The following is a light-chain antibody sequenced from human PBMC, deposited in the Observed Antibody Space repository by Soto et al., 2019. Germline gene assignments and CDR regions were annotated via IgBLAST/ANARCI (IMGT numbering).Light chain of an antibody. CDR1: QSIVSNY. Sequence: EIVLTQSPGTLSLSPGERATLSCKASQSIVSNYLAWYQRRPGQAPRLLIYGSSSRATDIQARFSGSGSGTDFTLTITRLESEDFAVYYCQQYGSSPPTFGQGTKVEFK. CDR3: QQYGSSPPT. CDR2: GSS. V-gene: IGKV3-20*01. J-gene: IGKJ1*01.